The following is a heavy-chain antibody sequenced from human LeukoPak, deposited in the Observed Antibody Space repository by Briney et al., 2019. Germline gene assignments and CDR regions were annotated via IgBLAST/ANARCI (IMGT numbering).Heavy chain of an antibody. D-gene: IGHD4-11*01. Sequence: HPGGSLRLSCAAAVFTFNHYGMHWVRQAPGKGLEWVSVIWSDGTNKYYAASVKGRFTISRDDFDKTVYLQMSSLRPDDTGVYYCARDAQRGFDYSNSLQYWGQGTPVTVST. V-gene: IGHV3-33*01. CDR2: IWSDGTNK. CDR3: ARDAQRGFDYSNSLQY. J-gene: IGHJ4*02. CDR1: VFTFNHYG.